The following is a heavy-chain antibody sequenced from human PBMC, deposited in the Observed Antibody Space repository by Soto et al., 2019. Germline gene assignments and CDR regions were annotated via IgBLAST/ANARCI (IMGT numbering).Heavy chain of an antibody. CDR2: ISGSGGST. J-gene: IGHJ6*02. Sequence: GGSLRLSCAASGFTFSSYAMSWVRQAPGKGLEWVSAISGSGGSTYYADSVKGRFTISRDNSKNTLYLQMNSLRAEDTAVYYCAKDQLIGYYGSGSYYGMDVWGQGTTVTVSS. CDR1: GFTFSSYA. CDR3: AKDQLIGYYGSGSYYGMDV. D-gene: IGHD3-10*01. V-gene: IGHV3-23*01.